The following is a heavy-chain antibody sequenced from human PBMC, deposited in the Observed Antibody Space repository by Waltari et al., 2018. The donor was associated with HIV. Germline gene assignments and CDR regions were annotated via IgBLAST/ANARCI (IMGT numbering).Heavy chain of an antibody. CDR1: GFILSSYW. CDR2: IKPDGSET. D-gene: IGHD3-10*01. V-gene: IGHV3-7*01. Sequence: EVLLVESGGGLVQPGGSLRLSCGTSGFILSSYWMSWVRQDPGQGRGWWAKIKPDGSETYYVDSVKGRFTISRDNAKNSVYLQMDSLRVEDMALYFCARDTGSQYYYCGMDVWGQGTMVSVS. J-gene: IGHJ6*02. CDR3: ARDTGSQYYYCGMDV.